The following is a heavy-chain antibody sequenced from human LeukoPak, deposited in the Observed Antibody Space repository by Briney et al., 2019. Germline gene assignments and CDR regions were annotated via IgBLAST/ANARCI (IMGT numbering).Heavy chain of an antibody. D-gene: IGHD3-10*01. Sequence: GGSLRLSCAASGFTFSSYWMSWVRQAPGKGLEWVANIKQDGSEKYYVDSVKGRFTISRDNAKNSLYLQMNSLRAEDTAVYYCAREEYHPSYGSVWAFDYWGQGTLVTVSS. J-gene: IGHJ4*02. CDR1: GFTFSSYW. V-gene: IGHV3-7*01. CDR3: AREEYHPSYGSVWAFDY. CDR2: IKQDGSEK.